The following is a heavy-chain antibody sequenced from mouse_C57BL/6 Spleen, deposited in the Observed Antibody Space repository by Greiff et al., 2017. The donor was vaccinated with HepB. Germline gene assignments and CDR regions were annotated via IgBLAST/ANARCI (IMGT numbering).Heavy chain of an antibody. CDR3: ARGRHDYDVVLDY. V-gene: IGHV1-69*01. J-gene: IGHJ2*01. D-gene: IGHD2-4*01. CDR2: IDPSDSYT. Sequence: VQLQQPGAELVMPGASVKLSCKASGYTFTSYWMHWVKQRPGQGLEWIGEIDPSDSYTNYNQKFKGKSTLTVDKSSSTAYMQLSSLTSEDSAVYYCARGRHDYDVVLDYGGQGTTLTVSS. CDR1: GYTFTSYW.